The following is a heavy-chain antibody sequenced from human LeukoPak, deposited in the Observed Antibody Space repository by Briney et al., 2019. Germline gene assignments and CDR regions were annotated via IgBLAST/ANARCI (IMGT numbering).Heavy chain of an antibody. CDR1: GYTFTSYD. Sequence: ASVKVSCKASGYTFTSYDINWVRQATGQGLEWMGWMNPNSGNTGYAQKFQGRATMTRNTSISTAYMELSSLRSEDTAVYYCARGGYSSSWAATYYYYGMDVWGQGTTVTVSS. V-gene: IGHV1-8*01. CDR2: MNPNSGNT. D-gene: IGHD6-13*01. J-gene: IGHJ6*02. CDR3: ARGGYSSSWAATYYYYGMDV.